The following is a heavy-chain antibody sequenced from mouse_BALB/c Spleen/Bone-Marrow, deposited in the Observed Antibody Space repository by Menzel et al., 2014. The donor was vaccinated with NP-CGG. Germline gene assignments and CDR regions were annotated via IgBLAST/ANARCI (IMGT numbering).Heavy chain of an antibody. D-gene: IGHD2-1*01. CDR3: TRWDGNYGWFAY. J-gene: IGHJ3*01. CDR1: GYTFTDYE. V-gene: IGHV1-15*01. CDR2: IDPETGGT. Sequence: QVQLKESGAELVRPGASVTLSCKASGYTFTDYEMHWVKQTPVHGLEWIGAIDPETGGTAYNQKFKGKATLTADKSSSTAYMELRSLTSEDSAVYYCTRWDGNYGWFAYWGQGTLVTVSA.